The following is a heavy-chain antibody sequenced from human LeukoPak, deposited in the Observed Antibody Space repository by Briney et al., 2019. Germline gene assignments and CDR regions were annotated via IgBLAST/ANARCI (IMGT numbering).Heavy chain of an antibody. V-gene: IGHV1-18*01. Sequence: GASVKVSCKASGYTFTSYGISWVRQAPGQGLEWMGWISAYNGNTNYAQKLQGRVTMTTDTSTSTAYMELRSLRSDDTAVYYCARDVAAAFPGYGMDVWGQGTTVTVSS. CDR3: ARDVAAAFPGYGMDV. CDR1: GYTFTSYG. D-gene: IGHD6-13*01. CDR2: ISAYNGNT. J-gene: IGHJ6*02.